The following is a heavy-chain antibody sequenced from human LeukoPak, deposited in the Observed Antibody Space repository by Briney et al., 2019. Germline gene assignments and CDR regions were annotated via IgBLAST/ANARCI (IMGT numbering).Heavy chain of an antibody. CDR1: GFTFSSYS. V-gene: IGHV3-21*01. CDR2: ISSSSSYI. D-gene: IGHD6-19*01. Sequence: GGSLRLSCAASGFTFSSYSMNWVRQAPGKGLELVSSISSSSSYIYYADSVKGRFTISRDNAKNSLYLQMNSLRAEDTAVYYCARDYSSGWAYGAWYFDLWGRGTLVTVSS. J-gene: IGHJ2*01. CDR3: ARDYSSGWAYGAWYFDL.